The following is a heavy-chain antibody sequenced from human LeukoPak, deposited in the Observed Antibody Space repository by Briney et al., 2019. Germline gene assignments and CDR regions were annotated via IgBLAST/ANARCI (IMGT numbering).Heavy chain of an antibody. Sequence: AGGSLRLSCAASGFTFSSYTMHWVRQAPGKGLEYVSAISSNGGSTYYANSVKGRFSISRDNSKDTLYLQMGSLRAEDMAVYYCAIAYDFWSGYYPLWFDHWGQGTLVIVS. D-gene: IGHD3-3*01. CDR2: ISSNGGST. J-gene: IGHJ5*02. CDR3: AIAYDFWSGYYPLWFDH. CDR1: GFTFSSYT. V-gene: IGHV3-64*01.